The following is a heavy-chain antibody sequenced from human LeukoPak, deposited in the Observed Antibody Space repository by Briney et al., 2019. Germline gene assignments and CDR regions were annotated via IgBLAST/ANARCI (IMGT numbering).Heavy chain of an antibody. CDR3: ARDSRYSSGWAIDY. J-gene: IGHJ4*02. D-gene: IGHD6-19*01. Sequence: ASVKVSCEASGYTFIGYYMHWVRQAPGQGLEWMGWINPDSGGTNYVQKFQGWVTMTRDTSISTVYMELSRLRSDDTAVYYCARDSRYSSGWAIDYWGQGTLVTVSS. CDR1: GYTFIGYY. V-gene: IGHV1-2*04. CDR2: INPDSGGT.